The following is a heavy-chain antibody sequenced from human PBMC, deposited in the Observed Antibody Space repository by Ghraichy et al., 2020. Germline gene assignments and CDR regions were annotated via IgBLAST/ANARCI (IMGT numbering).Heavy chain of an antibody. Sequence: LSLTCAASGFTFSSYGMHWVRQAPGKGLEWVAFIRYDGSNKYYADSVKGRFTISRDNSKNTLYLQMNSLRAEDTAVFYCAKGPSGYSSSWYGRSWGQGTLVTVSS. CDR3: AKGPSGYSSSWYGRS. J-gene: IGHJ4*02. D-gene: IGHD6-13*01. CDR2: IRYDGSNK. CDR1: GFTFSSYG. V-gene: IGHV3-30*02.